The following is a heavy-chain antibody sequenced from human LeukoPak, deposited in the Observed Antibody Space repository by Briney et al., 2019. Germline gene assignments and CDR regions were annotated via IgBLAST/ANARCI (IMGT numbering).Heavy chain of an antibody. Sequence: ASVKVSCKASGYTFTSYATHWVRQAPGQRLEWMGWINAGNGNTKYSQKFQGRVTITRDTSASTAYMELSSLRSEDTAVYYCARGPNYYYYYGMDVWGQGTTVTVSS. V-gene: IGHV1-3*01. CDR3: ARGPNYYYYYGMDV. J-gene: IGHJ6*02. CDR2: INAGNGNT. CDR1: GYTFTSYA.